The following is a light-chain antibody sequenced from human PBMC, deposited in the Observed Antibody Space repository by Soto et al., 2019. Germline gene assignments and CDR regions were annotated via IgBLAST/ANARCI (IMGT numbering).Light chain of an antibody. J-gene: IGKJ5*01. CDR1: QSVSSSY. CDR3: QQYGSSAPIT. V-gene: IGKV3-20*01. CDR2: GAS. Sequence: EIVLTHSPATLSVSPGERATLSCRASQSVSSSYLAWYQQKPGQAPRLLIYGASSRATGIPDRFSGSGSETDFTLTISRLEPEDFALYYCQQYGSSAPITFGQGTRLEIK.